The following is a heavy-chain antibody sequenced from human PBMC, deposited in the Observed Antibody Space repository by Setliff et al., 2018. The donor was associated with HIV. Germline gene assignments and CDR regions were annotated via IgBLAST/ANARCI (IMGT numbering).Heavy chain of an antibody. CDR2: IYTSGST. J-gene: IGHJ3*02. D-gene: IGHD3-9*01. Sequence: SETLSLTCTVSGGSISSGSYYWSWIRQPAGKGLEWIGHIYTSGSTNYNPSLKSRVTISVDTSKNHFSLKLSSVTAADTAVYYCARRERYYDILTGRVFDGFDIWCQGTMVTVSS. CDR1: GGSISSGSYY. CDR3: ARRERYYDILTGRVFDGFDI. V-gene: IGHV4-61*09.